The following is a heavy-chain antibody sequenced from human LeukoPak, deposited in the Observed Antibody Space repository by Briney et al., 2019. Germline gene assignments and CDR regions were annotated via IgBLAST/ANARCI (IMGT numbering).Heavy chain of an antibody. D-gene: IGHD2-2*01. Sequence: GGSLRLSCAASGFTFSSYWMSWVRQAPGKGLEWVANIKQDGSEKYYVDSVKGRFTISRDNAKNSLYLQMNSLRAEDTAVYYCARDLNPFIVVVPAAILAYWGQGTLVTVSS. CDR2: IKQDGSEK. V-gene: IGHV3-7*01. CDR1: GFTFSSYW. J-gene: IGHJ4*02. CDR3: ARDLNPFIVVVPAAILAY.